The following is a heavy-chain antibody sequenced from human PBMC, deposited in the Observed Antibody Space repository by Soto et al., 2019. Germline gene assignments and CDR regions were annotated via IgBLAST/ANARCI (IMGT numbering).Heavy chain of an antibody. J-gene: IGHJ6*02. CDR2: ISANNGNT. CDR1: GYTFPNYG. CDR3: ARLKQLVFMDV. D-gene: IGHD6-13*01. V-gene: IGHV1-18*01. Sequence: QVQLVQSGAEVRKPGASVKVSCKASGYTFPNYGIIWVRQVPGQGLEWMAWISANNGNTKYAQKFQDRVTMTTDTSTTTAYMELRSLRSDDTAVYYCARLKQLVFMDVWGQGTTVTVSS.